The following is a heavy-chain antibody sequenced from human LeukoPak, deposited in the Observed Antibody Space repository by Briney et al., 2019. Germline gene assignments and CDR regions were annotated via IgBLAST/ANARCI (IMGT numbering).Heavy chain of an antibody. D-gene: IGHD3-22*01. CDR1: GGSFSGSY. Sequence: SETLSLTCAVYGGSFSGSYWSWIRQPPGKGLEWIGEINHSGSTNYNPSLKSRVTISVDTSKNQFALKLSSVTAADTAVYYCARSQGYYYDSSGYYDQRGYFDYWGQGTLVTVSS. CDR3: ARSQGYYYDSSGYYDQRGYFDY. CDR2: INHSGST. J-gene: IGHJ4*02. V-gene: IGHV4-34*01.